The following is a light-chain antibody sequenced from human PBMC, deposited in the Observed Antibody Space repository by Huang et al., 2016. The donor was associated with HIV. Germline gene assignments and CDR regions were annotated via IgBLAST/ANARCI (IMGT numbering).Light chain of an antibody. Sequence: EILMTQSPGPLSVSPGERANLSCRASQRLGSDLAWYQQKPGQAPRLLIYAASTRDKCVPARFRGSGSGTECTLTISGLQSEDFAVYYCQQYNNWPPVTFGQGTKVEIK. V-gene: IGKV3-15*01. J-gene: IGKJ1*01. CDR3: QQYNNWPPVT. CDR1: QRLGSD. CDR2: AAS.